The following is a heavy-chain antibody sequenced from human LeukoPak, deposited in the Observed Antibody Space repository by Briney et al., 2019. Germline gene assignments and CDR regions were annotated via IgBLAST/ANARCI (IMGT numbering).Heavy chain of an antibody. CDR2: IYYSGYT. Sequence: SETLSLTCTVSGGPVRPYYWNWLRQPPGKGLEWVGYIYYSGYTNYNPSLKRRVIMSVDTSKNQFSLNLSSVTAADTAVYYCARGKSSSWIPFDYWGQGALVTVSS. V-gene: IGHV4-59*02. D-gene: IGHD6-13*01. J-gene: IGHJ4*02. CDR1: GGPVRPYY. CDR3: ARGKSSSWIPFDY.